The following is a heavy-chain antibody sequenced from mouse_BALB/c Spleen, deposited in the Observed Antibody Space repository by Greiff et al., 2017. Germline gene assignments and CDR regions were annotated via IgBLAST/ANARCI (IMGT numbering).Heavy chain of an antibody. V-gene: IGHV2-6-7*01. Sequence: VKLVESGPGLVAPSQSLSITCTVSGFSLTGYGVNWVRQPPGKGLEWLGMIWGDGSTDYNSALKSRLSISKDNSKSQVFLKMNSLQTDDTARYYCARDRDYGSSYWYFDVWGAGTTVTVSS. CDR1: GFSLTGYG. D-gene: IGHD1-1*01. CDR3: ARDRDYGSSYWYFDV. CDR2: IWGDGST. J-gene: IGHJ1*01.